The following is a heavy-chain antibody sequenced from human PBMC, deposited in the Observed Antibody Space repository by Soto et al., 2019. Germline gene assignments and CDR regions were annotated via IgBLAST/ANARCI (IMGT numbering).Heavy chain of an antibody. CDR3: AKDCVRGYTYGYDY. CDR2: IDSDGSTT. Sequence: GGSLRLSFAASGFTFSIYAMHWVCQAPGKGLVWLSRIDSDGSTTSYADSVKGRFTISRDNSKNTLYLQMNSLRAEDTAVYYCAKDCVRGYTYGYDYWGQGSLVTVSS. D-gene: IGHD5-18*01. J-gene: IGHJ4*02. V-gene: IGHV3-74*01. CDR1: GFTFSIYA.